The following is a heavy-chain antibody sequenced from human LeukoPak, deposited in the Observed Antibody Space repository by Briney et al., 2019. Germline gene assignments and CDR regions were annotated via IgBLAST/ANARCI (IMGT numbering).Heavy chain of an antibody. J-gene: IGHJ4*02. CDR3: ASLYGSGSSKIDY. D-gene: IGHD3-10*01. Sequence: PSQTLSLTCTVSGGSISSGDYYWSWIRQPPGKGREWIGYIYYSGSTYYNPSLKSRVTISVDTSKNQFSLKLSSVTAADTAVYYCASLYGSGSSKIDYWGQGTLVTVSS. CDR1: GGSISSGDYY. V-gene: IGHV4-30-4*01. CDR2: IYYSGST.